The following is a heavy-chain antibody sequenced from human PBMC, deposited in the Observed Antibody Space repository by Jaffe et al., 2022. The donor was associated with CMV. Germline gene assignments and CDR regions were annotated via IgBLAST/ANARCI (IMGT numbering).Heavy chain of an antibody. Sequence: EVQLVESGGGLVQPGGSLRLSCAASGFTFSSYWMSWVRQAPGKGLEWVANIKQDGSEKYYVDSVKGRFTISRDNAKNSLYLQMNSLRAEDTAVYYCARDRRVLWFEPGAHSGMDVWGQGTTVTVSS. CDR1: GFTFSSYW. CDR2: IKQDGSEK. D-gene: IGHD3-10*01. CDR3: ARDRRVLWFEPGAHSGMDV. J-gene: IGHJ6*02. V-gene: IGHV3-7*01.